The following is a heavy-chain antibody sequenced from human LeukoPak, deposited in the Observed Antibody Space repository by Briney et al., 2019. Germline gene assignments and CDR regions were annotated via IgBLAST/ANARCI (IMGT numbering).Heavy chain of an antibody. Sequence: GGSLRLSCAASGFTVSSNYMGWVRQAPGKGLEWVSLIYSGGNTYYADSVKGRFTISRDNSKNTLYLQMNSLRAEDTAVYYCARGLSSQYLVHHVAFDIWGQGTMVTVSS. CDR1: GFTVSSNY. CDR2: IYSGGNT. J-gene: IGHJ3*02. D-gene: IGHD6-13*01. CDR3: ARGLSSQYLVHHVAFDI. V-gene: IGHV3-53*01.